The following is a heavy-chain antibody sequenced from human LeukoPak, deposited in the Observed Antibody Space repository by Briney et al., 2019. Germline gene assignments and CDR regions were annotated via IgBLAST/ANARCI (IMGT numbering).Heavy chain of an antibody. V-gene: IGHV3-7*05. J-gene: IGHJ6*02. CDR3: ARGHYGMDI. CDR1: GFSFGNSW. CDR2: INPDGSEK. Sequence: GGSLTLSCAASGFSFGNSWMTWIRQASGKGLAWVANINPDGSEKSYVDSVRGRFPISRDSDQNSLYLQMNSLRAKDTAVYYSARGHYGMDIWGQGTTVTVSS.